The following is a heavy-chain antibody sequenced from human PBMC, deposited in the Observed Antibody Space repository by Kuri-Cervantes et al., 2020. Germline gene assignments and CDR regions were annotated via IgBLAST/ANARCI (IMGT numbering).Heavy chain of an antibody. CDR3: ARGWAGAFPRVYYYYYYYMDV. J-gene: IGHJ6*03. D-gene: IGHD1-26*01. V-gene: IGHV4-34*01. CDR1: GGSFSGYY. Sequence: GSLRLSCAVYGGSFSGYYWSWIRQPPGKGLEWIGEINHSGSTNYNPSLKSRVTISVDTSKNQFSLKLSSVTAADTAVYYCARGWAGAFPRVYYYYYYYMDVWGKGTTVTVSS. CDR2: INHSGST.